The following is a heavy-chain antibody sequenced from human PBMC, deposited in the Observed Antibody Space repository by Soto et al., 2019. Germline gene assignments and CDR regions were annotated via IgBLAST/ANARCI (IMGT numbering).Heavy chain of an antibody. D-gene: IGHD3-22*01. Sequence: ASVKVSCKASGYTFTSYAMHWVRQAPGQRLEWMGWINAGNGNTKYSQKFQGRVTITRDTSASTAYMELSSLRSEDTAVYYCARYREFNGNYYDSSGYYFDYWGQGTLVTVSS. CDR3: ARYREFNGNYYDSSGYYFDY. V-gene: IGHV1-3*01. CDR1: GYTFTSYA. CDR2: INAGNGNT. J-gene: IGHJ4*02.